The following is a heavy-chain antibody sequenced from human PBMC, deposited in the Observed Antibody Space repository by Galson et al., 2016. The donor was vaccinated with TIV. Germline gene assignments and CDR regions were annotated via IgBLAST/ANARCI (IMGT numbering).Heavy chain of an antibody. CDR1: GFTFSIYD. D-gene: IGHD2-21*01. J-gene: IGHJ3*01. CDR2: IGTTADT. Sequence: SLRLSCAASGFTFSIYDMHWVRQAAGKGLEWVSTIGTTADTYYTDSVKGRFTISREDDKNSLYLQMNSLRAEDTAIYYCTRFRSHCGADCHFDVWGPGTMVTVSS. V-gene: IGHV3-13*01. CDR3: TRFRSHCGADCHFDV.